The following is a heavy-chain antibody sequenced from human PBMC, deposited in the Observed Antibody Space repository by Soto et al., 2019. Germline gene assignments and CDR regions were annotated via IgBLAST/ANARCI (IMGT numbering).Heavy chain of an antibody. D-gene: IGHD5-12*01. CDR1: GGSISSYY. V-gene: IGHV4-59*01. CDR2: IYYSGST. Sequence: SETLSLTCTVSGGSISSYYWSWIRQPPGKGLEWIGYIYYSGSTNYNPSLKSRVTISVDTSKNQFSLKLSSVTAADTAVYYRARGQVDIVATDVWFDPWGQGTLVTVSS. CDR3: ARGQVDIVATDVWFDP. J-gene: IGHJ5*02.